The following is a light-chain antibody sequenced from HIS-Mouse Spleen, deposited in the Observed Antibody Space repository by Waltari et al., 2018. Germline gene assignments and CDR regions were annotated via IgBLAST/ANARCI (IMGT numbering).Light chain of an antibody. V-gene: IGKV4-1*01. J-gene: IGKJ4*02. CDR2: WAS. Sequence: DIVMTQSPDSLAVSLGERATINCKSSQSVLYSSNNKNYLAWYQQKPGQPPMLLIYWASSRGAGVPDRFSGSGSGTDFTLTISSLQAEDMAVYYCQQDYSTPTFGGGTKVEIK. CDR3: QQDYSTPT. CDR1: QSVLYSSNNKNY.